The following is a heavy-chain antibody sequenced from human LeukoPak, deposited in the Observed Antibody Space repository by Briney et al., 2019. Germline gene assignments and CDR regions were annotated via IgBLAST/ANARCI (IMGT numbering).Heavy chain of an antibody. CDR3: ARGLSGHYDFWSGSLYYFDY. J-gene: IGHJ4*02. V-gene: IGHV3-21*01. D-gene: IGHD3-3*01. CDR2: ISSSSSYI. Sequence: KSGGSLRLSCAASGFTFSRYSMKWVRQAPGKGREWVSSISSSSSYIYYADSVKGRFTISRDNAKNSLYLQMSSLGAEDTAVYYGARGLSGHYDFWSGSLYYFDYWGQRTLVTVSS. CDR1: GFTFSRYS.